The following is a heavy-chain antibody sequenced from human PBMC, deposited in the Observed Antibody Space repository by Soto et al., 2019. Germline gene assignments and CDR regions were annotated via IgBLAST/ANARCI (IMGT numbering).Heavy chain of an antibody. CDR3: ATCPGEKCARNTIFGVVGEGFDY. Sequence: EVQLLESGGGLVQPGGSLRLSCAASGFTFNNFAMSWVRQAPGKGLEWASSISDGGGSTYYGDSVKGRFTISRDNSKNTLYMQMNRLRDEDTAVYYCATCPGEKCARNTIFGVVGEGFDYWGQGTLVTVSS. CDR1: GFTFNNFA. D-gene: IGHD3-3*01. J-gene: IGHJ4*02. CDR2: ISDGGGST. V-gene: IGHV3-23*01.